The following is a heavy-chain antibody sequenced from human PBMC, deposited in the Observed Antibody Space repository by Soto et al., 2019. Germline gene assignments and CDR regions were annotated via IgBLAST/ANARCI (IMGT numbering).Heavy chain of an antibody. Sequence: GGSLRLSCAASGFTFSSYAMHWVRQAPGKGLEWVAVISYDGSNKYYADSVKGRFTTSRDNSKNTLYLQMNSLRAEDTAVYYCARAFTMIAPIDYWGQGTLVTVSS. J-gene: IGHJ4*02. D-gene: IGHD3-22*01. CDR1: GFTFSSYA. CDR3: ARAFTMIAPIDY. V-gene: IGHV3-30-3*01. CDR2: ISYDGSNK.